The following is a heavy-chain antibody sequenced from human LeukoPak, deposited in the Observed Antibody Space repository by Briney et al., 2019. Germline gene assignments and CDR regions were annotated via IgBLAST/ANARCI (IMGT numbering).Heavy chain of an antibody. CDR3: AIDRCSGTNCYPRGHYYYGMDV. D-gene: IGHD2-15*01. J-gene: IGHJ6*02. V-gene: IGHV3-23*01. CDR2: ISGSGDGT. CDR1: GFTFSNQA. Sequence: GGSLRLSFAASGFTFSNQAMSWVRQAPGKGLEWVSAISGSGDGTYYADSVKGRFTISRDNSMNAVYLQMNSLRAEDTAVLYCAIDRCSGTNCYPRGHYYYGMDVWGQGTTVTVSS.